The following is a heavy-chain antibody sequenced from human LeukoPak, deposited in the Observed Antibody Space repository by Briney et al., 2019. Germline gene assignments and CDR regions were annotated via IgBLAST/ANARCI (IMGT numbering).Heavy chain of an antibody. Sequence: GGSLRLYCAASGFTFSSYAMSCVRQAPGKGLEWVSAISGSGGSTYYADSVKGRFTISRDNSKNTLYLQMNSLRAEDTAVYYCAKDRSVVAATIDYWGQGTLVTVSS. J-gene: IGHJ4*02. V-gene: IGHV3-23*01. CDR2: ISGSGGST. CDR1: GFTFSSYA. CDR3: AKDRSVVAATIDY. D-gene: IGHD2-15*01.